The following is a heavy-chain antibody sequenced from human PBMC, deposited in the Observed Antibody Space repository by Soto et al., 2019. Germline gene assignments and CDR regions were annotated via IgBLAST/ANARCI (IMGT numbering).Heavy chain of an antibody. V-gene: IGHV4-4*02. CDR2: IYHSGST. CDR3: ARYCSSTSCPFNWFDP. D-gene: IGHD2-2*01. CDR1: GDSISNTNW. Sequence: PSETLSLTCAVSGDSISNTNWWSWVRQPPGKGLEWIGEIYHSGSTYYNPSLKSRVTISVDRSKNQFSLKLSSVTAADAAVYYCARYCSSTSCPFNWFDPWGQGTLVTVSS. J-gene: IGHJ5*02.